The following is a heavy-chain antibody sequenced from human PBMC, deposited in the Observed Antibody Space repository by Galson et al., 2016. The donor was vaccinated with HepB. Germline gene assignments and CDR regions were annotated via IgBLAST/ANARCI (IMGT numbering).Heavy chain of an antibody. J-gene: IGHJ4*02. CDR3: ARDGDAYNFDY. CDR1: GFTFSSYW. V-gene: IGHV3-7*03. D-gene: IGHD5-24*01. CDR2: IKHDGSEK. Sequence: SLRLSCAASGFTFSSYWMSWVRQAPGKGLEWVANIKHDGSEKYYVDSVKGRFTISRDNAKNSLYLQMNSLRAEDTAVYYCARDGDAYNFDYWGQGTLVTVSS.